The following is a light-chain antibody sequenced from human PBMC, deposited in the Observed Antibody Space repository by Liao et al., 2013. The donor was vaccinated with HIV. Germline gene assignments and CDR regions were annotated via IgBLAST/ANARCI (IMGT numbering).Light chain of an antibody. CDR1: NIGSKS. J-gene: IGLJ3*02. CDR2: YDS. CDR3: QVWDSNSDHQV. Sequence: SYELTQPPSVSVAPGKTARITCGGNNIGSKSVHWYQQKPGQAPVLVISYDSDRPSGIPERFSGTNSADTATLTIRRVEAGDEADYYCQVWDSNSDHQVFGGGTKLTVL. V-gene: IGLV3-21*04.